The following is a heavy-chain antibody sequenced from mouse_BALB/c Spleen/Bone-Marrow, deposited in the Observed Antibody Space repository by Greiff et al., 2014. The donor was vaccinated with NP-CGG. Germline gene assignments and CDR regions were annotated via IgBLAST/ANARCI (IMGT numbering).Heavy chain of an antibody. CDR3: ARKGYTGYLDV. CDR2: IWSGGGT. J-gene: IGHJ1*01. V-gene: IGHV2-2*02. CDR1: GFSLTTYG. Sequence: VQLQQSGPGLVKPSQSLSITCTVSGFSLTTYGLHWVRQSPGKGLEWLGVIWSGGGTDCNAAFISRLIITKDNSKSQVFFKMNSLQTNDTAMYYCARKGYTGYLDVRGAGTTVTVSS. D-gene: IGHD2-2*01.